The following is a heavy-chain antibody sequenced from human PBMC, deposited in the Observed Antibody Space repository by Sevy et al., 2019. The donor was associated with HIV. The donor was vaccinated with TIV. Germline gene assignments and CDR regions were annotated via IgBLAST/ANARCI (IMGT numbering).Heavy chain of an antibody. V-gene: IGHV3-73*01. CDR2: IRSKANSYAT. J-gene: IGHJ3*02. D-gene: IGHD7-27*01. CDR3: TVTGDAFDI. CDR1: GFTFSDYY. Sequence: GGSLRLSCAASGFTFSDYYMDWVRQAPGKGLEWVGRIRSKANSYATAYAASVKGRFTISRDDSKNTAYLQMNSLKTEDTAVYYCTVTGDAFDIWGQGTMVTVSS.